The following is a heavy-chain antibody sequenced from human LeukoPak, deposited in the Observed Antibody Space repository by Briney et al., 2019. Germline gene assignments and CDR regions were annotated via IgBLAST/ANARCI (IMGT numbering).Heavy chain of an antibody. CDR2: INPNSGGT. CDR3: ARDNSVGDDAWWFDP. D-gene: IGHD1-26*01. Sequence: GASAKVSCKASGYTFTGYYMHWVRQAPGQELEWMGWINPNSGGTNYAQKFQGRVTMTRDMSTSTDYMELSSLRSEDTAIYYCARDNSVGDDAWWFDPWGQGTLVTVSS. CDR1: GYTFTGYY. J-gene: IGHJ5*02. V-gene: IGHV1-2*02.